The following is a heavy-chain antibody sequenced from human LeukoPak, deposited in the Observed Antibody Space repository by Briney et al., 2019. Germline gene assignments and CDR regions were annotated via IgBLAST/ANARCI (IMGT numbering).Heavy chain of an antibody. J-gene: IGHJ4*02. V-gene: IGHV1-3*01. Sequence: ASVKVSCKASGYTFINYAINWGRQAPGQRPEWIGWINAGNGSTKYSQKFQGRVTITRDTSASTAYMELSSLTSEDTGIYYCARGPRAAADDYWGQGTLATVSS. CDR3: ARGPRAAADDY. CDR2: INAGNGST. CDR1: GYTFINYA. D-gene: IGHD6-13*01.